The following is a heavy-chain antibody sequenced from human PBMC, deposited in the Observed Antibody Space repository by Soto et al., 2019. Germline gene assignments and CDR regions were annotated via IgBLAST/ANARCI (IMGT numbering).Heavy chain of an antibody. V-gene: IGHV3-23*01. CDR3: AKVPSSSSWYYFDY. CDR1: GFTFSSYA. J-gene: IGHJ4*02. D-gene: IGHD6-13*01. Sequence: GGSLRLSCAASGFTFSSYAMSWVRQAPGKGLEWVSAISGSGGSTYYADSVKGRFTISRDNSKNTLYLQMNSLRAEDTAEYYCAKVPSSSSWYYFDYWGQGTLVTVSS. CDR2: ISGSGGST.